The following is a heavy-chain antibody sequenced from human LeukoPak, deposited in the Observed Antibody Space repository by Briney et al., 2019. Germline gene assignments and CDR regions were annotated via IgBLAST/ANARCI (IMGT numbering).Heavy chain of an antibody. Sequence: GASVKVSCKAAGDTISAYSLNWVRQATGQGLEWMGWMNPNSGDTGYAQTFQGRVTMTRDTSVGTAYMELSSLRSEDTAVYYCARAVRRGEIERYWGQGTLVTVSS. V-gene: IGHV1-8*02. D-gene: IGHD3-10*01. CDR2: MNPNSGDT. CDR1: GDTISAYS. CDR3: ARAVRRGEIERY. J-gene: IGHJ4*02.